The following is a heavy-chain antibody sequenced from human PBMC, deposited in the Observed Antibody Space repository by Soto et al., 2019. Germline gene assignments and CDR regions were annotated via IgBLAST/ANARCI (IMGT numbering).Heavy chain of an antibody. CDR2: IHYSGST. V-gene: IGHV4-59*01. D-gene: IGHD6-6*01. CDR1: GGSITSYY. CDR3: ARDPISARPFFDY. J-gene: IGHJ4*02. Sequence: SETLSLTCXVSGGSITSYYWSWIRQPPGKGLEWIGDIHYSGSTNYNPSLRSRVTISTDTSKNQFSLNLSSVTAADTAVHYCARDPISARPFFDYWGQGTLVTVSS.